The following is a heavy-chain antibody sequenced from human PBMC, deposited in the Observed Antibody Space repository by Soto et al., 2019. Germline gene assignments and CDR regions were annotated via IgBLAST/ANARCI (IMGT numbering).Heavy chain of an antibody. Sequence: GGSLRLSCAASGFTFSSYAMHWVRQAPGKGLEWVAVISYDGSNKYYADSVKGRFTISRDNSKNTLYLQMNSLRAEDTAVYYCARDPSAVTTSWFDPWGQGTLVAVSS. CDR3: ARDPSAVTTSWFDP. CDR1: GFTFSSYA. CDR2: ISYDGSNK. J-gene: IGHJ5*02. D-gene: IGHD4-17*01. V-gene: IGHV3-30-3*01.